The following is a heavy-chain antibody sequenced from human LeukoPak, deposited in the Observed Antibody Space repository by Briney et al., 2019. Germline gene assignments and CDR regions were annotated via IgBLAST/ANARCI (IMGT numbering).Heavy chain of an antibody. CDR2: IYTSGST. CDR3: ARWAILGGWFDP. V-gene: IGHV4-61*02. CDR1: GGSISSGSYY. Sequence: SETLSLTCTVSGGSISSGSYYWSWIRQPAGKGLEWIGRIYTSGSTNYNPSLKSRVTISVDTSKNQFSLKLSSVTAADTAVYYCARWAILGGWFDPWGQGTLVTVSS. D-gene: IGHD3-10*01. J-gene: IGHJ5*02.